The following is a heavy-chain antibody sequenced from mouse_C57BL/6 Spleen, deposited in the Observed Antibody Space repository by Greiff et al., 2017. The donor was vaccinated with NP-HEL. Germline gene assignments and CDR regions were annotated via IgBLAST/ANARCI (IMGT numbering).Heavy chain of an antibody. CDR1: GYTFTSYW. Sequence: QVQLQQPGAELVRPGTSVKLSCKASGYTFTSYWMHWVKQRPGQGLEWIGVIDPSDSYTNYNQKFKGKATLTVDTSSSTAYMQLSSLTSEDSAVYYCAREAFTTVAPWFAYWGQGTLVTVSA. CDR3: AREAFTTVAPWFAY. D-gene: IGHD1-1*01. V-gene: IGHV1-59*01. CDR2: IDPSDSYT. J-gene: IGHJ3*01.